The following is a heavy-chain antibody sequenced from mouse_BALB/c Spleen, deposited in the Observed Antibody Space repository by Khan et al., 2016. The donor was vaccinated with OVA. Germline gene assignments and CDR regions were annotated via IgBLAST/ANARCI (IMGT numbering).Heavy chain of an antibody. CDR2: IWAGGST. V-gene: IGHV2-9*02. CDR1: GFSLTSYA. J-gene: IGHJ2*01. Sequence: ESGPGLVAPSQSLSITCTVTGFSLTSYAIHWIRQPPGKGLEWLGVIWAGGSTNYNSALMSRLSISKDNSKSQVFLKMNSLQTHDTAMYYCARNREPDYFDYWGQGTTLTVSS. CDR3: ARNREPDYFDY.